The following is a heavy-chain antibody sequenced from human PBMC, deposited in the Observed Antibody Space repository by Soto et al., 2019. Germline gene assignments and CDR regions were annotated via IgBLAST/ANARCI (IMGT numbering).Heavy chain of an antibody. Sequence: SETLSLTCTVSGGSISSYYWSWIRQPAGKGLEWIGRIYSGGSTNYNPSLKSRGTMSVDTSKNRFSLNLSSVTAADTAMYYCARGGGSSGDFDYWGQGTLVTVSS. V-gene: IGHV4-4*07. CDR2: IYSGGST. CDR1: GGSISSYY. J-gene: IGHJ4*02. D-gene: IGHD3-22*01. CDR3: ARGGGSSGDFDY.